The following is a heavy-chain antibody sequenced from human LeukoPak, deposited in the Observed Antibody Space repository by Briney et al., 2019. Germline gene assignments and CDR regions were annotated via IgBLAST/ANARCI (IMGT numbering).Heavy chain of an antibody. Sequence: SETLSLTCTVSGYSISSGYYWGWIRQPPGKGLEWIGSIYHSGSTYYNPSLKSRVTISVDTSKNQFSLKLSSVTAADTAVYYCARSRGYSYGPGVGYWGQGTLVTVSS. V-gene: IGHV4-38-2*02. D-gene: IGHD5-18*01. J-gene: IGHJ4*02. CDR1: GYSISSGYY. CDR3: ARSRGYSYGPGVGY. CDR2: IYHSGST.